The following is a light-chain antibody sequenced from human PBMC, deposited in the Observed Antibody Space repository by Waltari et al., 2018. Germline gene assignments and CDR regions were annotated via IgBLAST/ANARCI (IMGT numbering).Light chain of an antibody. CDR3: QKYGSSPLFT. CDR2: GAS. J-gene: IGKJ3*01. CDR1: QSVSSSY. Sequence: EIVLTQSPGTLSLSPGGRATLSCRASQSVSSSYLAWYQQKPGQAPRLLIYGASSRATGIPDRFSGGGSGTDFTLTISRLEPEDFAVYYCQKYGSSPLFTFGPGTKVDIK. V-gene: IGKV3-20*01.